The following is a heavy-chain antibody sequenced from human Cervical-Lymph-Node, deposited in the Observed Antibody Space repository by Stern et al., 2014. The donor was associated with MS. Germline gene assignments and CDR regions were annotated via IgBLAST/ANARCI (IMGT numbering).Heavy chain of an antibody. CDR2: IKSKTDGGTT. V-gene: IGHV3-15*01. J-gene: IGHJ6*02. Sequence: EDQLVESGGGLVKPGGSLRLSCAASGFTFSNAWMSWVRQAPGQGLDWVGRIKSKTDGGTTDYAATVKGRFTISRDDLKNTPYLQMNSLKTEDTAVYYCTPDYHSYGMDVWGQGTTVTVSS. CDR3: TPDYHSYGMDV. CDR1: GFTFSNAW.